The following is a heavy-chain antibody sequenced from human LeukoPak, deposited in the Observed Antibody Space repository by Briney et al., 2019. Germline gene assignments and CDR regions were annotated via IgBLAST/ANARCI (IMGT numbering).Heavy chain of an antibody. CDR1: GFTFSSYA. J-gene: IGHJ4*02. V-gene: IGHV3-23*01. CDR3: AKDYPSSSSDY. CDR2: ISSSGGST. D-gene: IGHD6-6*01. Sequence: QTGGSLRLSCAASGFTFSSYAMSWVRQAPRKGLEWVSAISSSGGSTYYADSVKGRLSISRDNSKNTLSLQMNSLRAEDTAVYYCAKDYPSSSSDYWGQGTLVTVSS.